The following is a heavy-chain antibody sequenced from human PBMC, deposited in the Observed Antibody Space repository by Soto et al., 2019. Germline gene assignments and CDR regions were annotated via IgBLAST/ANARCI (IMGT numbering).Heavy chain of an antibody. CDR3: ARELGYCSGGSCYSGFCYYYYYMDV. CDR1: GGSFSGYY. Sequence: PSETLSLTCAVYGGSFSGYYWSWIRQPPGKGLEWIGEINHSGSTNYNPSLKSRVTISVDTSKNQFSLKLSSVTAADTAVYYCARELGYCSGGSCYSGFCYYYYYMDVWGKGTTVTVSS. CDR2: INHSGST. J-gene: IGHJ6*03. D-gene: IGHD2-15*01. V-gene: IGHV4-34*01.